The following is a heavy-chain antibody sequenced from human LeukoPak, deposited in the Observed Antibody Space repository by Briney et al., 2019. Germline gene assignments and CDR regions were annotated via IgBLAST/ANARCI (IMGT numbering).Heavy chain of an antibody. D-gene: IGHD3-22*01. J-gene: IGHJ4*02. Sequence: SETLSLTCTVSGGSISSSSYYWGWIRQPPGKGLEWIGSIYYSGSTYYNASLKSRVTISVDTSKNQFSLKLSSVTAADTAVYYCARHPSRSGYYSFDYWGQGTLVTVSS. CDR2: IYYSGST. CDR1: GGSISSSSYY. CDR3: ARHPSRSGYYSFDY. V-gene: IGHV4-39*01.